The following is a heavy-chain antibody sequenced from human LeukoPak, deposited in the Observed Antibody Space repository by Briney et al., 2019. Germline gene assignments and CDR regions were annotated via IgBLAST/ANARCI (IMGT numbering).Heavy chain of an antibody. D-gene: IGHD2-2*01. Sequence: PGGSLRLSCAASGFTFSNYGMSWVRQAPGKGVEWVSVISGSGSSTYYADSVKGRFTISRDNSKNTLYLQMNSLRAEDTAVYYCARVAWDIVLVRAASFDYWGQGTLVTVSS. V-gene: IGHV3-23*01. J-gene: IGHJ4*02. CDR1: GFTFSNYG. CDR2: ISGSGSST. CDR3: ARVAWDIVLVRAASFDY.